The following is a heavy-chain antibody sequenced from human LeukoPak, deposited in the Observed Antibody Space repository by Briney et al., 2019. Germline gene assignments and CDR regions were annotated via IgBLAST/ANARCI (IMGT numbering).Heavy chain of an antibody. CDR2: MNPNSGNT. Sequence: GASVKVSCKASGYTFTSYDLNWVRQATGQGLEWMGWMNPNSGNTGYAQKFQGRVTMTRNTSISTAYMELSSLRSEDTAVYYCARVPVLLWFGDRRNWFDPWGQGTLVTVSS. CDR1: GYTFTSYD. V-gene: IGHV1-8*01. CDR3: ARVPVLLWFGDRRNWFDP. D-gene: IGHD3-10*01. J-gene: IGHJ5*02.